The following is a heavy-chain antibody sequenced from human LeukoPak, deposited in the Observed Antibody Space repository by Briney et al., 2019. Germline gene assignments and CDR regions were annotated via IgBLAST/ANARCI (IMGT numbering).Heavy chain of an antibody. V-gene: IGHV1-2*02. CDR1: GYTITGYY. J-gene: IGHJ3*02. CDR3: ARDRQQWLNDAFDI. Sequence: ASVKVSCKAFGYTITGYYIHWVRQAPGQGLEWMGWINPNSGGTNYAQKFQGRVTMTRDTSISTAYMELSRLRSDDTAVYYCARDRQQWLNDAFDIWGQGTMVTVSP. D-gene: IGHD6-19*01. CDR2: INPNSGGT.